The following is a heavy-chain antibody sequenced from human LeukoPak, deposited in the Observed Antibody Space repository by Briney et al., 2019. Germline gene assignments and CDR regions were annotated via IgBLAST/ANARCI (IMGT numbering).Heavy chain of an antibody. Sequence: GGSLRLSCAASGFTFTSYSMNWVRQAPGKGLEWVSSISSSSSHIYYADSVKGRFTISRDNAKNSLYLQMNSLRAEDTAVYYCARDYYGDYYFDYWGQGTLVTVPS. CDR3: ARDYYGDYYFDY. V-gene: IGHV3-21*01. D-gene: IGHD4-17*01. J-gene: IGHJ4*02. CDR2: ISSSSSHI. CDR1: GFTFTSYS.